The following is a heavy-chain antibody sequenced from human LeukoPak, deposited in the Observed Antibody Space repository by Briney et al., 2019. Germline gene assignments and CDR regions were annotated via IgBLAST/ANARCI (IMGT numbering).Heavy chain of an antibody. CDR2: IYCSGST. CDR3: ARQYSSSWPYYFDY. CDR1: GGSISSYY. Sequence: SETLSLTCTVSGGSISSYYWSWIRQPPGKGLEWIGYIYCSGSTNYNPSLKSRVTISVDTSKNQFSLKLSSVTAADTAVYYCARQYSSSWPYYFDYWGQGTLVTVSS. D-gene: IGHD6-13*01. J-gene: IGHJ4*02. V-gene: IGHV4-59*08.